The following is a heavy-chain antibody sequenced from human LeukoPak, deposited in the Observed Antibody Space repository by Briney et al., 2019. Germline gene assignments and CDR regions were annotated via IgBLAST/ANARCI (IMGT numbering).Heavy chain of an antibody. CDR1: GFTFSTYW. D-gene: IGHD5-24*01. J-gene: IGHJ4*02. CDR3: ANGDGFDY. Sequence: PGGSLRLSCATSGFTFSTYWKSWVRQAPGKGLEWVANIKQDGSETYYADSVKGRFTIFRDNAKNSLYLQMDSLRVEDTAVYYCANGDGFDYWGQGTLVIVSS. V-gene: IGHV3-7*01. CDR2: IKQDGSET.